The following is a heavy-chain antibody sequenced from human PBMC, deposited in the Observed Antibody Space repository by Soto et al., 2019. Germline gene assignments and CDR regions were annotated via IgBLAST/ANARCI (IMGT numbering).Heavy chain of an antibody. Sequence: PSETLSLTCTVFGGSVSIGDYLWSWIRQRPGKGLEWIGYIHDSGNTYYNPSLKSRVTISLDTSKNQFSLKVTSMTAAATAVYFSARGRWGGSGDYGSLFDPWGQGNLVTVSS. CDR2: IHDSGNT. CDR3: ARGRWGGSGDYGSLFDP. D-gene: IGHD3-10*01. CDR1: GGSVSIGDYL. J-gene: IGHJ5*02. V-gene: IGHV4-30-4*01.